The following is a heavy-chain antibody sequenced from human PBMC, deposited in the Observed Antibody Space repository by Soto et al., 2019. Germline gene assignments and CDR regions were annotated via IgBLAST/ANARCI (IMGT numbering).Heavy chain of an antibody. J-gene: IGHJ4*02. D-gene: IGHD2-21*01. CDR2: INPDGGTT. V-gene: IGHV1-46*01. CDR1: GYSFTDYF. Sequence: QVQLVQSGAEVRKPGASVKVACKASGYSFTDYFVHWVRQAPGQGPEWMGIINPDGGTTGYAQKFQGRVTFTSDTSTNTVYMELRSLTSDDTAVYYCASLIGVDVLRDYWGQGTRVTVSS. CDR3: ASLIGVDVLRDY.